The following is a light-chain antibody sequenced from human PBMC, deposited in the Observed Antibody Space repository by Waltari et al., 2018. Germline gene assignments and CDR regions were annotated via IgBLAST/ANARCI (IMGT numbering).Light chain of an antibody. CDR3: QQYSLDPST. CDR2: DAS. V-gene: IGKV1-16*02. Sequence: DIQMTQSPSSLSASVGDRVTITCRASQAISYFLAWFQQKPGKAPQSLIYDASTLQSTVPSKFSGRGFGTEVNLTINSLQPEDFGTYYGQQYSLDPSTFGGGTRVHIK. J-gene: IGKJ4*01. CDR1: QAISYF.